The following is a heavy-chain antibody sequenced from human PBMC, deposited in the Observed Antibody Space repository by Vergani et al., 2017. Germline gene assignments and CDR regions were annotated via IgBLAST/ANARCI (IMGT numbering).Heavy chain of an antibody. V-gene: IGHV3-7*03. D-gene: IGHD3-3*01. CDR1: GFTFGSYW. CDR3: AGTITIFGVVSPYYYYGMDV. CDR2: IKQDGSEK. J-gene: IGHJ6*02. Sequence: EVQLVESGGGLVQPGGSLRLSCAASGFTFGSYWMSWVRQAPGKGLEWVANIKQDGSEKYYVDSVKGRFTISRDNAKNSLYLQMNSLRAEDTAVYYCAGTITIFGVVSPYYYYGMDVWGQGTTVTVSS.